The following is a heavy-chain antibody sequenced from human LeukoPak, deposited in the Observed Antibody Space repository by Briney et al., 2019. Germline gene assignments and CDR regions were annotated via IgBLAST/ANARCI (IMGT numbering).Heavy chain of an antibody. Sequence: GGSLRLSCVASGFTFGDYWMTWVRQAPGKGPQWVANIKQDGSEKYYVDSVKGRFTISRDNAKNSLYLQMNSLRAEDTAVYYCAREEEESTGDYWGQGTLVTVSS. CDR2: IKQDGSEK. CDR1: GFTFGDYW. CDR3: AREEEESTGDY. V-gene: IGHV3-7*01. J-gene: IGHJ4*02.